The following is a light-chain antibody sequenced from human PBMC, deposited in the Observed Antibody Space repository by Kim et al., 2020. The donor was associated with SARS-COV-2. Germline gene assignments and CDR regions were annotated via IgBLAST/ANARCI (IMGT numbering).Light chain of an antibody. J-gene: IGLJ2*01. CDR2: RNN. V-gene: IGLV1-47*01. CDR1: SSNSGSNY. CDR3: AAWDDSLSGVV. Sequence: GQRVTISCSGSSSNSGSNYVYWYQQLPGTAPKLLIYRNNQRPSGVPDRFSGSKSGTSASLDISGLRSEDEADYYCAAWDDSLSGVVFGGGTQLTVL.